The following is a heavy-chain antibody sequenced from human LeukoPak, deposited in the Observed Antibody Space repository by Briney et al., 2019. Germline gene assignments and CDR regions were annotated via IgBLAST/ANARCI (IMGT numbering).Heavy chain of an antibody. D-gene: IGHD5-18*01. Sequence: GGSLRLSCAASGFTFTDYWMHWVRQAPGKGLVWVSRINTDGTSTKYAESVKGRITISRDNARNTVYLQLNSLRAEDTAVYYCARARYSYTGIIDYWGQGTPVTVSS. CDR2: INTDGTST. CDR3: ARARYSYTGIIDY. V-gene: IGHV3-74*01. CDR1: GFTFTDYW. J-gene: IGHJ4*02.